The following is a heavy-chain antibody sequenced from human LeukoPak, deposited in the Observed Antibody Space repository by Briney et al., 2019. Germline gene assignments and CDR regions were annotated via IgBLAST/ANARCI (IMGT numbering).Heavy chain of an antibody. D-gene: IGHD1-26*01. J-gene: IGHJ4*02. CDR3: ARGPWASPPDY. CDR1: RYTFTSYD. CDR2: MNPSSGNT. V-gene: IGHV1-8*03. Sequence: ASVKVSCNASRYTFTSYDINWVRQAPGQGLEWMGWMNPSSGNTGYAQKFQGRVTITRNTSISTAYMELSSLRSEDTAVYYCARGPWASPPDYWGQGTLVTVSS.